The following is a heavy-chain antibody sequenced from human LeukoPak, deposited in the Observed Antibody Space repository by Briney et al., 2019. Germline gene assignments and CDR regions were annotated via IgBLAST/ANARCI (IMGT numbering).Heavy chain of an antibody. CDR1: GCSIRSYY. CDR2: IYYSGST. D-gene: IGHD6-13*01. V-gene: IGHV4-59*01. CDR3: ARVAGYSSFYYFQGMDV. J-gene: IGHJ6*02. Sequence: SETLSLTCTVSGCSIRSYYWSWIRQPPGKGLEWIGYIYYSGSTNYNPSLKSRVTISVDTSKNQFSLRLSSVTAADTAVYYCARVAGYSSFYYFQGMDVWGQGTTVTVSS.